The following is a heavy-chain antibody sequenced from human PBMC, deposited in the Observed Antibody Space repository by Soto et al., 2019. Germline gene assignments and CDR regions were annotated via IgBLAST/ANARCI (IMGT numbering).Heavy chain of an antibody. CDR2: ISGSSSTI. V-gene: IGHV3-48*02. Sequence: GGSLRLSCVASGFTFSDYSMNWVRQAPGKGLEWVLYISGSSSTIYYADSVKGRFTVSRDIARNSLYLQMNSLRDEDTAVYYCARGGIAARRSAFDIWGQGTMVTVSS. CDR3: ARGGIAARRSAFDI. CDR1: GFTFSDYS. J-gene: IGHJ3*02. D-gene: IGHD6-6*01.